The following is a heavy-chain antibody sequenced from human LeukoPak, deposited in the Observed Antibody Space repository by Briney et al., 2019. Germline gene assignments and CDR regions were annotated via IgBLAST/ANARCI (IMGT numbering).Heavy chain of an antibody. CDR2: ISDTGRRT. CDR3: ARHDSFIPY. J-gene: IGHJ4*02. CDR1: GFTFNDYT. D-gene: IGHD3-16*02. Sequence: GGSLRLSCAASGFTFNDYTMSWVRQAAGKGLEWVSGISDTGRRTFYADSVKGRFTISRDDSKKTVYLQMNTLRAEDTAIYFCARHDSFIPYWGQGTLVTVSS. V-gene: IGHV3-23*01.